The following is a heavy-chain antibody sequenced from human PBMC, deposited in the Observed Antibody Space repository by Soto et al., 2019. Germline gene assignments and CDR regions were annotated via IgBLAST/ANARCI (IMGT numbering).Heavy chain of an antibody. CDR3: ARGDSNRWSDY. CDR1: GFTFRSYA. V-gene: IGHV3-30*10. D-gene: IGHD6-13*01. J-gene: IGHJ4*02. CDR2: ISYDGTNA. Sequence: QVQLVESGGGVVQPGRSLRLSCAASGFTFRSYAMDWVRQAPGKGLEWVAVISYDGTNAYYTDSVMGRFTISRDNSKTALFPRTHRRSAEDMAVYCGARGDSNRWSDYWGQGTLVTVSS.